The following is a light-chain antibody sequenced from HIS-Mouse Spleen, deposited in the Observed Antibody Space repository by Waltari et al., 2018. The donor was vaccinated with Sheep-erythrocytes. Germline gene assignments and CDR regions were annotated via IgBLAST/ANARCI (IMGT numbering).Light chain of an antibody. J-gene: IGKJ4*01. CDR2: WAS. CDR1: QSVLYSSHNKNY. CDR3: QQYYSTLT. V-gene: IGKV4-1*01. Sequence: DIVMTQSPDSLAVSLGERATINCKSSQSVLYSSHNKNYLAWYQQKPGQPPKLLIYWASTRESGVPDRFSGSGSGTDFTLTISSLQAEDVAVYYCQQYYSTLTFGGVTKVEIK.